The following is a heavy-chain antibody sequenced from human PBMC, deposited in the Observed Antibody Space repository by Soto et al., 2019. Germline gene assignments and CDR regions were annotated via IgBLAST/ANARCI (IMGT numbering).Heavy chain of an antibody. Sequence: SETLSRTFTLSGGSVRAPDWWNWVRQSPDKGLEWIAEVHISGHSNYNPSLRSRVSVSIDSSKNQFYLNLNSVTAADTAIYYCATVRQGCSDNNCYFDPWGQGTQVTVSS. D-gene: IGHD1-1*01. CDR2: VHISGHS. CDR1: GGSVRAPDW. J-gene: IGHJ5*01. V-gene: IGHV4-4*02. CDR3: ATVRQGCSDNNCYFDP.